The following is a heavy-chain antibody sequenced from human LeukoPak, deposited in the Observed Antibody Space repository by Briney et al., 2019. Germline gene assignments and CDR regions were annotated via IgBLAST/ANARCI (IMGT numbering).Heavy chain of an antibody. J-gene: IGHJ4*02. V-gene: IGHV1-18*01. CDR2: ITTHSSKT. CDR1: GYTFTSYG. CDR3: ARDRDLVVDKFDY. Sequence: ASVKVSCKASGYTFTSYGISWVRQAPGQGLEWMGWITTHSSKTNYAQKFQGRVTMTTGTSTSTAYMELKSLTSDDTAVYYCARDRDLVVDKFDYWGQGTLVTVSS. D-gene: IGHD2-2*01.